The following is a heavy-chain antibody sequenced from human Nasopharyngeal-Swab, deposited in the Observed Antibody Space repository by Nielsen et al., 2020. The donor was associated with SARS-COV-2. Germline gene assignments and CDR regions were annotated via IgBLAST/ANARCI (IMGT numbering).Heavy chain of an antibody. J-gene: IGHJ4*02. V-gene: IGHV2-5*02. CDR1: GFSLSTSGVG. D-gene: IGHD5-18*01. Sequence: SGPTLEKPPQTLTLTCTFSGFSLSTSGVGVGWIRQPPGKALEWLALIYWDDDKRYRPSLKSRLTITKDTSKNQVVLTMTNMDPVDTATYYCAHTRYIRLLGYWGQGTLVTVSS. CDR2: IYWDDDK. CDR3: AHTRYIRLLGY.